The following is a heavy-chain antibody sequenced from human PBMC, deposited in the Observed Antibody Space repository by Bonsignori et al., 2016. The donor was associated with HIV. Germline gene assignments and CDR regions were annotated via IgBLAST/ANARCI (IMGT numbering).Heavy chain of an antibody. V-gene: IGHV3-30*02. CDR2: IGYDGNNK. Sequence: WIRQPPGKGLEWVAFIGYDGNNKYYADSAKGRFTISRDNSKNTLYLQMNSLRAEDTAVYYCAKDRGVSASWFDYWGQGTLVTVSS. D-gene: IGHD2-8*01. J-gene: IGHJ4*02. CDR3: AKDRGVSASWFDY.